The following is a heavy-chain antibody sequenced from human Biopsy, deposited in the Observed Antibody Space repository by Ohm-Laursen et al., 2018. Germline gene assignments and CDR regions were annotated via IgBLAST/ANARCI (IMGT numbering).Heavy chain of an antibody. J-gene: IGHJ4*02. CDR2: INQAGTT. D-gene: IGHD4-17*01. V-gene: IGHV4-34*08. CDR1: GKTFSDYQ. Sequence: GTLSLTCTVFGKTFSDYQWSWIRQPPGKGLEWIGQINQAGTTTYNPSLKSRVSISADASKYEFSLRLASVTAADTAVYFCGNEVYGRDYWGLGARVTVSS. CDR3: GNEVYGRDY.